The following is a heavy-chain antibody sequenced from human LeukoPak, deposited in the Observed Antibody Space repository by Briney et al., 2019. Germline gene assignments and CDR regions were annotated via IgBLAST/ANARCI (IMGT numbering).Heavy chain of an antibody. V-gene: IGHV5-51*01. CDR3: ARWPRGATAAYSDY. Sequence: GESLKISCQASGYSFTNYWIGWVRQMPGKGLEWMGIILPGDSGTRYSPSFRGQVTISADKSISTANLQWSSLKASDTAMYYCARWPRGATAAYSDYWGRGTLVTVSS. D-gene: IGHD6-13*01. CDR2: ILPGDSGT. CDR1: GYSFTNYW. J-gene: IGHJ4*02.